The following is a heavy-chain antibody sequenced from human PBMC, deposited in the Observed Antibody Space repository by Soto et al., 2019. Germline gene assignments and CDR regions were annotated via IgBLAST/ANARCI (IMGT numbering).Heavy chain of an antibody. CDR2: ISYDGSNK. D-gene: IGHD1-26*01. Sequence: QVQLVESGGGVVQPGRSLRLSCAASGFTFSSYGMHWFRQAPGKGLEWVAVISYDGSNKYYADSVKGRFSMSRDNSKNTLDLQMTSLRARDTAVYYSAKDRLRGGFLTTATTNGMDVWGQGTTVTVS. CDR1: GFTFSSYG. V-gene: IGHV3-30*18. J-gene: IGHJ6*02. CDR3: AKDRLRGGFLTTATTNGMDV.